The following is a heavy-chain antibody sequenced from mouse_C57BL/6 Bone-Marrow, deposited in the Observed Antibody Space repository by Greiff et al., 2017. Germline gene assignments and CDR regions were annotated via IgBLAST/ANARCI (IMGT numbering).Heavy chain of an antibody. CDR3: ARKALYDGLYFDV. CDR2: IYPRSGNT. V-gene: IGHV1-81*01. D-gene: IGHD2-3*01. CDR1: GYTFTSYG. Sequence: QVQLQQSGAELARPGASVKLSCKASGYTFTSYGISWVKQRTGQGLEWIGEIYPRSGNTYYNEKFKGKATLTADKSSSTAYMELRSLTSEDSAVYFCARKALYDGLYFDVWGTGTTVTVSS. J-gene: IGHJ1*03.